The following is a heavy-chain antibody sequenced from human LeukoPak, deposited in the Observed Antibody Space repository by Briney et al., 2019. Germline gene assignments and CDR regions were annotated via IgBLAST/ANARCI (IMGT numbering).Heavy chain of an antibody. CDR3: AISNLRTTDY. J-gene: IGHJ4*02. D-gene: IGHD3-3*02. CDR1: GGSISSGGYY. V-gene: IGHV4-30-2*01. Sequence: PSETLSLTCTVSGGSISSGGYYWSWIRQPPGKGLEWIGYIYHSGSTYYNPSLKSRVTISVDRSKNQFSLKLSSVTAADTAVYYCAISNLRTTDYWGQGTLVTVSS. CDR2: IYHSGST.